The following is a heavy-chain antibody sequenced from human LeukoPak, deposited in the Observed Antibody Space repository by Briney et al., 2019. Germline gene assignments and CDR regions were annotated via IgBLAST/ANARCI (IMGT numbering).Heavy chain of an antibody. CDR3: AKDGEYCSSTSCYMPHDAFDI. Sequence: ASVKVSCKASGYTFTSYGISWVRQAPGQGLEWMGWISAYNGNTNYAQKLQGRVTITTDTSTSTAYMELRSLRSDDTAVYYCAKDGEYCSSTSCYMPHDAFDIWGQGTMVTVSS. J-gene: IGHJ3*02. V-gene: IGHV1-18*01. CDR2: ISAYNGNT. D-gene: IGHD2-2*02. CDR1: GYTFTSYG.